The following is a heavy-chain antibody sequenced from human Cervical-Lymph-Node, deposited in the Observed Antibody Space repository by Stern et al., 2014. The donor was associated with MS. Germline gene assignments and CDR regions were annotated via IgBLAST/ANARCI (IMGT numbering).Heavy chain of an antibody. Sequence: VQLVQSGGGVVQPGRSLRLSCAASGFIFSSSGMHWVRQAPGKGLEWVAALSHDGTYEYYSDSVRGRFTISRENSEDTLFLQMNSLNPEDTAVYYCAKDLSDVLSGDVVSWGQGILVTVSS. CDR1: GFIFSSSG. J-gene: IGHJ4*02. V-gene: IGHV3-30*18. D-gene: IGHD3-3*01. CDR3: AKDLSDVLSGDVVS. CDR2: LSHDGTYE.